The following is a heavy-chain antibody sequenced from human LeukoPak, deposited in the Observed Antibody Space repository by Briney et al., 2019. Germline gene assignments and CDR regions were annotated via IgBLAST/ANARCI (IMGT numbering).Heavy chain of an antibody. CDR3: AKGQGYDFWSGYPFDY. CDR1: GFTFSSYA. J-gene: IGHJ4*02. V-gene: IGHV3-23*01. CDR2: ISGSGGST. Sequence: GGSLRLSCAASGFTFSSYAMSWVRQAPGRGLEWVSAISGSGGSTYYVDSVKGRFTISRDNSKNTLYLQMNSLRAEDTAVYYCAKGQGYDFWSGYPFDYWGQGTLVTVSS. D-gene: IGHD3-3*01.